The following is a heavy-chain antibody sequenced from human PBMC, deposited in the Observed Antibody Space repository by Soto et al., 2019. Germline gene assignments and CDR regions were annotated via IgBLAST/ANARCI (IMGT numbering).Heavy chain of an antibody. CDR3: ARDPRGRGTIFGVVIGHFDY. J-gene: IGHJ4*02. CDR1: GFTFSSYS. V-gene: IGHV3-48*02. D-gene: IGHD3-3*01. CDR2: ISSSSSTI. Sequence: GGSLRLSCAASGFTFSSYSMNWVRQAPGKGLEWVSCISSSSSTIYYADSVKGRFTISRDNAKNSLYLQMNSLRDEDTAVYYCARDPRGRGTIFGVVIGHFDYWGQGTLVTVSS.